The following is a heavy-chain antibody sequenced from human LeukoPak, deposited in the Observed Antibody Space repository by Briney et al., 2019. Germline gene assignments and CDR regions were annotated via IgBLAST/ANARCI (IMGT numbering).Heavy chain of an antibody. CDR1: GGSISSGGYY. D-gene: IGHD6-13*01. CDR2: IYYSGST. J-gene: IGHJ5*02. Sequence: SETLSLTCTVSGGSISSGGYYWSWIRQHPGKGLEWIGYIYYSGSTYYNPSLKSRVTISVDTSKNQFFLKLSSVTAADTAVYYCARAVTRAAAGTLVGWFDPWGQGTLVTVSS. V-gene: IGHV4-31*03. CDR3: ARAVTRAAAGTLVGWFDP.